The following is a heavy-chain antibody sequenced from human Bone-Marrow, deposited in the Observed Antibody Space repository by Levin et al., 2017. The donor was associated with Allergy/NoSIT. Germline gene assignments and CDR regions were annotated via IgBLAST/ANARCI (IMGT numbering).Heavy chain of an antibody. CDR3: ASAGVTSGTDAFDI. Sequence: SCAASRFSFSDYGMHWVRQAPGKGLEWVALIWDDGTSQYYADSVKGRFTISRDNSKNTVYLQMNSLRVEDTGVYYCASAGVTSGTDAFDIWGQGTLVTVSS. CDR1: RFSFSDYG. V-gene: IGHV3-33*01. CDR2: IWDDGTSQ. D-gene: IGHD2-21*02. J-gene: IGHJ3*02.